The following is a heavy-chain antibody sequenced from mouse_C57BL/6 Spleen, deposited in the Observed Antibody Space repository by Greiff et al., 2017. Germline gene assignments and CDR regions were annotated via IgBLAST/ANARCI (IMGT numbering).Heavy chain of an antibody. D-gene: IGHD1-1*01. V-gene: IGHV1-26*01. J-gene: IGHJ1*03. Sequence: VQLQQSGPELVKPGASVKISCKASGYTFTDYYMNWVKQSHGKSLEWIGDINPNNGGTSYNQKFKGKATLTVDKSSSTAYMELRSLTSEDSAVYYCARHGRYYGSSYVRWYFDVWGTGTTVTVSS. CDR2: INPNNGGT. CDR1: GYTFTDYY. CDR3: ARHGRYYGSSYVRWYFDV.